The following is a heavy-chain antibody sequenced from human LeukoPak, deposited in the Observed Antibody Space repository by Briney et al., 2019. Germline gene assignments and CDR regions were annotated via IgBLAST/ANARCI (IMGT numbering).Heavy chain of an antibody. Sequence: AASVKVSCKASGGTFSSYAISWVRQAPGQGLEWMGRIIPIFGTANYAQKFQGRVTITTDESTSTAYMELSSLRSEDTAVYHCASSAPHDYDSSGYSLDYWGQGTLVTVSS. V-gene: IGHV1-69*05. CDR2: IIPIFGTA. CDR3: ASSAPHDYDSSGYSLDY. CDR1: GGTFSSYA. D-gene: IGHD3-22*01. J-gene: IGHJ4*02.